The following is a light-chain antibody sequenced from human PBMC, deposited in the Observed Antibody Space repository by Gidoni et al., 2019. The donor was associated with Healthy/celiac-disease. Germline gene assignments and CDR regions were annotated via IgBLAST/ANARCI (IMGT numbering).Light chain of an antibody. CDR1: QSISSY. J-gene: IGKJ5*01. Sequence: DIQMTQSPSSLSASVGDRVTITCRASQSISSYLNWYQQKPGKAPKLLIYAASSLQSGVPSRFSGSGSGTDFTLTISSLQPEAFATYYCQQSYSTPITFGHGTRLEIQ. CDR2: AAS. CDR3: QQSYSTPIT. V-gene: IGKV1-39*01.